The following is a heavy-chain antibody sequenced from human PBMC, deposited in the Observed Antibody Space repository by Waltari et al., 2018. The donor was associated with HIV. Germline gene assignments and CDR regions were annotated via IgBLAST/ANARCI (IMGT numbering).Heavy chain of an antibody. CDR3: ARGEDTYYYDSKPSGY. D-gene: IGHD3-22*01. V-gene: IGHV3-48*04. CDR1: GFTFSSYS. Sequence: EVQLVESGGGLVQPGGSLRLSCAASGFTFSSYSMNWVRQAPGKGLEWVSYISSSSSTIYYADSVKGRFTISRDNAKNSLYLQMNSLRAEDTAVYYCARGEDTYYYDSKPSGYWGQGTLVTVSS. J-gene: IGHJ4*02. CDR2: ISSSSSTI.